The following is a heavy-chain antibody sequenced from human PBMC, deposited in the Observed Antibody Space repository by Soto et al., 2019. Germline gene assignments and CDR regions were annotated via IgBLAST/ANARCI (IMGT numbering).Heavy chain of an antibody. CDR2: IDSDGSST. J-gene: IGHJ4*02. CDR1: GFTFSIYW. D-gene: IGHD3-10*02. Sequence: EVQLVESGGGLVQPGGSLRLSCVGSGFTFSIYWMHWVRQTPEKGLVWVSHIDSDGSSTPYADSVKGRFTISRDNAKNTLYLQMNSLRADDTAVYYSVRDDFVLGIEYWGRGTLVTFSS. V-gene: IGHV3-74*01. CDR3: VRDDFVLGIEY.